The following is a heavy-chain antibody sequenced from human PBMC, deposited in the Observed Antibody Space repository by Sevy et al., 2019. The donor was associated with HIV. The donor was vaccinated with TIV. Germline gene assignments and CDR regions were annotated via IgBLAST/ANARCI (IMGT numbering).Heavy chain of an antibody. CDR2: ISGSGGSGDKT. Sequence: GESLKISCAASGFTFSRYAMNWVRQAPGKGLEWVSGISGSGGSGDKTNYADSVMGRFTISRDDSKNSLYLRLNSLRAEDTAIYYCARKYDSSGYFDYWGQGTLVTVSS. D-gene: IGHD3-22*01. V-gene: IGHV3-23*01. CDR3: ARKYDSSGYFDY. CDR1: GFTFSRYA. J-gene: IGHJ4*02.